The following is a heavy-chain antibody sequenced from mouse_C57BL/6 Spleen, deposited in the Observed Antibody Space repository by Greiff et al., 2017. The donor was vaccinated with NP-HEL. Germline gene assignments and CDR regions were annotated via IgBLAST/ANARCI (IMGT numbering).Heavy chain of an antibody. V-gene: IGHV14-3*01. CDR2: IDHENGNT. D-gene: IGHD2-3*01. CDR3: ARSLYDGYYSCFAY. Sequence: EVQLQESVAELVRPGASVKLSCTASGFNIKNTYMHWVKQRPEQGLEWIGRIDHENGNTKYNPKFQGKATLTVDPSSNTAYLQLSSRTSEDTAIYYCARSLYDGYYSCFAYWGQGTLVTVSA. CDR1: GFNIKNTY. J-gene: IGHJ3*01.